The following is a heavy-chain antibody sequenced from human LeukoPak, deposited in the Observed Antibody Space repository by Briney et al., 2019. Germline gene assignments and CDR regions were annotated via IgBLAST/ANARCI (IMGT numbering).Heavy chain of an antibody. J-gene: IGHJ4*02. CDR3: ARDYGYYDSSGYDY. CDR2: INPNSGGT. CDR1: GYTFTVYY. D-gene: IGHD3-22*01. V-gene: IGHV1-2*02. Sequence: GASVRVSCKASGYTFTVYYMHWVRQAPGQGLEWMGWINPNSGGTNYAQKFQGRVTMTRDTSISTAYMELSRLRSDDTAVYYCARDYGYYDSSGYDYWGQGTLVTVSS.